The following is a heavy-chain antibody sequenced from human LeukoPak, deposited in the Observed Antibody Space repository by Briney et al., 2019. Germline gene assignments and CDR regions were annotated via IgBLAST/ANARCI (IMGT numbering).Heavy chain of an antibody. J-gene: IGHJ4*02. CDR3: ARDPRFSPFDY. CDR1: TYPISNGFY. CDR2: IHHSGST. V-gene: IGHV4-38-2*02. Sequence: PSETLSLTCTVSTYPISNGFYWAWIRQPPGKWLEWIGSIHHSGSTYYSPSVKSRLTISVDTSKNQFSLRLSSVSAADTAVYYCARDPRFSPFDYWGQGTLVAVSS.